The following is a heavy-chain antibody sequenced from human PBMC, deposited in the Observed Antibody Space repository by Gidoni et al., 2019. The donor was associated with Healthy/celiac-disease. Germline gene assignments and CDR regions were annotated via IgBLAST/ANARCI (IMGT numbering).Heavy chain of an antibody. Sequence: QVQLQESGPGLVKPSETLSLTCTVSGGSISSYYWSWIRQPPGKGLEWIGYIYYSGSTNYNPSLKSRVTISVDTSKNQFSLKLSSVTAADTAVYYCARGVGLSLDYWGQGTLVTVSS. J-gene: IGHJ4*02. CDR2: IYYSGST. CDR1: GGSISSYY. V-gene: IGHV4-59*01. CDR3: ARGVGLSLDY. D-gene: IGHD2-15*01.